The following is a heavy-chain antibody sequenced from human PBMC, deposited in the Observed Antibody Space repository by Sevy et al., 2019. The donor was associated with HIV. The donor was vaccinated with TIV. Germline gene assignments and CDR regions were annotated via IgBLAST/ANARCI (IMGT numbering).Heavy chain of an antibody. V-gene: IGHV3-66*01. CDR3: AKDRYYDASGYYYYYYGIDV. CDR1: GFTVSGNY. Sequence: GGSLRLSCEASGFTVSGNYMAWVRLAPGKGLEWVSLIDSGGSTYYADSVKGRFTISRENAKNTLYLQMNPLRAEDTAVYFCAKDRYYDASGYYYYYYGIDVRGQGTTVTVSS. D-gene: IGHD3-22*01. J-gene: IGHJ6*02. CDR2: IDSGGST.